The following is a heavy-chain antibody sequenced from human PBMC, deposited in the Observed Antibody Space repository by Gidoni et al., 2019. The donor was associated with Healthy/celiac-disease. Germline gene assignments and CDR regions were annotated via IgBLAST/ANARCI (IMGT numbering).Heavy chain of an antibody. CDR2: IIPIFGTA. CDR1: GGTFSSYA. J-gene: IGHJ3*01. D-gene: IGHD1-26*01. Sequence: QVQLVQSGAEVKKPGSSVKVSCKASGGTFSSYAISWVRQAPGQGLEWMGGIIPIFGTANCAQKFQGRVTVTAGESTSTAYMGLGSLGSEDTAVYYCARNGQGGSYYWGQGTMVTVSS. CDR3: ARNGQGGSYY. V-gene: IGHV1-69*01.